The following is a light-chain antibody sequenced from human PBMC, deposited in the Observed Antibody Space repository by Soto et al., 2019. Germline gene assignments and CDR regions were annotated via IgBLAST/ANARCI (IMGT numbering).Light chain of an antibody. CDR3: QQRSNWPPIT. J-gene: IGKJ5*01. CDR1: QSVSRY. CDR2: DAS. Sequence: FVFTQSPVTRSLSPGERATLSCRASQSVSRYLAWYQQKPGQAPRLLIYDASNRATGIPARFSGSGSGTDFTLTISSLEPEDFAVYYCQQRSNWPPITFGQGTRLEIK. V-gene: IGKV3-11*01.